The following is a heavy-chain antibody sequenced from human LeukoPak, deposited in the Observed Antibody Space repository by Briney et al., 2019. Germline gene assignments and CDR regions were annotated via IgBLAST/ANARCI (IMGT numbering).Heavy chain of an antibody. CDR1: GGTFSSYA. V-gene: IGHV1-69*13. CDR2: IIPIFGTA. CDR3: ARSNVNSYCSSASCYPIDFDY. D-gene: IGHD2-2*01. J-gene: IGHJ4*02. Sequence: SVKVSCKASGGTFSSYAISWVRQAPGQGLEWMGGIIPIFGTANYAQKFQGRVTITADESTSTAYMELSSLRSEDTAVYYCARSNVNSYCSSASCYPIDFDYWGQGTLVTVSS.